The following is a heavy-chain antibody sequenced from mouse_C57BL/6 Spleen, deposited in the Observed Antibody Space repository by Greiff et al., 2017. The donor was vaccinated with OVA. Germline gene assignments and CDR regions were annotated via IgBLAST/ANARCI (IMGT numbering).Heavy chain of an antibody. CDR2: IDPSDSET. CDR3: AREGSTMVLDY. D-gene: IGHD2-2*01. V-gene: IGHV1-52*01. CDR1: GYTFTSYW. J-gene: IGHJ2*01. Sequence: QVQLQQPGAELVRPGSSVKLSCKASGYTFTSYWMHWVKQRPIQGLEWIGNIDPSDSETHYNQKFKDKATLTVDKSSSTAYMQLSSLTSEDSAVYYCAREGSTMVLDYWGQGTTLTVAS.